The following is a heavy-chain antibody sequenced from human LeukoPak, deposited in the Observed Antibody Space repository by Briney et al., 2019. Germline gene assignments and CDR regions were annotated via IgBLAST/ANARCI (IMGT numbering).Heavy chain of an antibody. CDR3: ARAMVRGVITYYFDY. J-gene: IGHJ4*02. D-gene: IGHD3-10*01. CDR2: IYSGGST. Sequence: GGSLRLSCAASGFTVSSNYMSWVRQAPGKGLEWVSVIYSGGSTYYADSVKGRFTISKDNSKNTQYLQMNSLRAEDTAVYYCARAMVRGVITYYFDYWGQGTLVTVSS. V-gene: IGHV3-53*01. CDR1: GFTVSSNY.